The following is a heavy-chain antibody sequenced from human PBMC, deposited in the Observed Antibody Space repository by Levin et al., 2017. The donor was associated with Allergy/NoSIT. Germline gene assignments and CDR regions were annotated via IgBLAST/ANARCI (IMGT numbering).Heavy chain of an antibody. V-gene: IGHV4-39*01. D-gene: IGHD4-11*01. CDR2: IYYSGTT. CDR1: GVSIGSSSYY. J-gene: IGHJ4*02. Sequence: SETLSLTCNVSGVSIGSSSYYWGWIRQPPGKGLEWIASIYYSGTTYYNPSLKSRVTISVDTSKSQFSLRLTSVTATDTAVYYCARRFATSSNWDFDYWGQGTLVTVSS. CDR3: ARRFATSSNWDFDY.